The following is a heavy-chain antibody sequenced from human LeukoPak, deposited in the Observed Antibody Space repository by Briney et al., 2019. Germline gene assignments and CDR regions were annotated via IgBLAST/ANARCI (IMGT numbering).Heavy chain of an antibody. J-gene: IGHJ4*02. V-gene: IGHV1-18*01. CDR3: ARDLWPYCGGDCPSDY. D-gene: IGHD2-21*02. CDR1: GYTFTSYG. Sequence: ASVKVSCKASGYTFTSYGISWVRQAPGQGLEWMGWTSAYNGNTHYAQKLQGRVTMTTDTSTSTAYMELRSLRSDDTAVYYCARDLWPYCGGDCPSDYWGQGTLVTVSS. CDR2: TSAYNGNT.